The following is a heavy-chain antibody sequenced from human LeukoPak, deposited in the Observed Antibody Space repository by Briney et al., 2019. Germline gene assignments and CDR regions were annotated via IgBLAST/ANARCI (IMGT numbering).Heavy chain of an antibody. CDR2: IYTSGDT. Sequence: SETLSLTCTVSGVSISDYYWSWIRQPAGEGLEWIGRIYTSGDTNYNPSLKSRVTMSLDTSKNRFSLKLSSVTAADTAVYYCARSTGAPFFYYYLAVWGKRTTVTVSS. J-gene: IGHJ6*03. CDR1: GVSISDYY. V-gene: IGHV4-4*07. CDR3: ARSTGAPFFYYYLAV.